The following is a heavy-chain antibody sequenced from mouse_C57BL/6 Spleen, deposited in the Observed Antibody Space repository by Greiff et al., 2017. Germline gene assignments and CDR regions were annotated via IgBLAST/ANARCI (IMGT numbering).Heavy chain of an antibody. CDR2: ICPGDGDT. D-gene: IGHD1-1*01. Sequence: QVQLQQSGAELVKPGASVKISCKASGYAFSSYWMNWVEQRPGKGVEWIGQICPGDGDTNSNGKFKGKATLTADKSSIPAYMQRSSLTSDDSAVYFCASGLFIFDYWGQGTTLTVSS. J-gene: IGHJ2*01. V-gene: IGHV1-80*01. CDR3: ASGLFIFDY. CDR1: GYAFSSYW.